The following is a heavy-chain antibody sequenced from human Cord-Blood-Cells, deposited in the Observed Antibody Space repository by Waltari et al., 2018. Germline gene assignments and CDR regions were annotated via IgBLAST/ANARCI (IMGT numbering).Heavy chain of an antibody. J-gene: IGHJ4*02. D-gene: IGHD3-3*01. CDR1: GLTFTSSA. CDR3: AADPLRFLEWLLFDY. V-gene: IGHV1-58*01. CDR2: IVVGSGNT. Sequence: QMQLVQSGPEVKKPGTSVKVSCKASGLTFTSSAVQWVRQARGQRLEWIGWIVVGSGNTNYAQKFQERVTITRDMSTSTAYMELSSLRSEDTAVYYCAADPLRFLEWLLFDYWGQGTLVTVSS.